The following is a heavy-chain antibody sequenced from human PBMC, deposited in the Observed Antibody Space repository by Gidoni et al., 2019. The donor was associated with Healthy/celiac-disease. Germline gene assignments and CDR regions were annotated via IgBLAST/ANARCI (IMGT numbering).Heavy chain of an antibody. CDR1: GFTFSNAW. CDR2: IKSKTDGGTT. D-gene: IGHD2-15*01. J-gene: IGHJ4*02. V-gene: IGHV3-15*01. Sequence: EVQLVESGGGLVKPGGSLRLSCAASGFTFSNAWMSWVRQAPGKGLEWVGRIKSKTDGGTTDYAAPVKGRFTISRDDSKNTLYLQMNSLKTEDTAVYYCTTAWGYCSGGSCYDDYWGQGTLVTVSS. CDR3: TTAWGYCSGGSCYDDY.